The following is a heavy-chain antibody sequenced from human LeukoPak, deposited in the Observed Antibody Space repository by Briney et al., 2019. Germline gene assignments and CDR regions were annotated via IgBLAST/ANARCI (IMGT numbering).Heavy chain of an antibody. CDR1: GGTFSSYA. CDR2: IIPIFGTA. J-gene: IGHJ5*02. D-gene: IGHD3-22*01. Sequence: RASVKVSCKASGGTFSSYAISWVRQAPGQGLEWMGGIIPIFGTANYAQKFQGRVTITADESTSTAYMELSSLRSEDTAVYYCARGYYDSSGLHPWGQGTLVTVSS. V-gene: IGHV1-69*13. CDR3: ARGYYDSSGLHP.